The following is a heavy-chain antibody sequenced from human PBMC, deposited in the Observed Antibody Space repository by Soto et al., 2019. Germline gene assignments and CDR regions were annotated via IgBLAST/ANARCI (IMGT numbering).Heavy chain of an antibody. V-gene: IGHV4-59*01. CDR3: AIAYGGNCFDC. J-gene: IGHJ4*02. CDR1: GGSISIYY. Sequence: SDTLSLTCTVSGGSISIYYWSWIRQPPGKGLEWIGYIYYSGSTNYNPSLKSRVTISVDTSKNQFSLKLSSVTAADTAVYYCAIAYGGNCFDCWGQGTLVTVSS. CDR2: IYYSGST. D-gene: IGHD2-15*01.